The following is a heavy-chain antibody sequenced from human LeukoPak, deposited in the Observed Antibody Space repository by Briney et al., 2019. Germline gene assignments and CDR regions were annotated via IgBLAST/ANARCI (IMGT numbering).Heavy chain of an antibody. CDR1: DGSISSYY. Sequence: SETLSLTCTVSDGSISSYYWTWVRQPPGKGPEWIGYINYSGSTSYNPSLKSRATISIDTSKNQFSLKLNSVTAADTAMYYCATIFGRWSARFDYWGQGTLVTVSS. J-gene: IGHJ4*02. CDR3: ATIFGRWSARFDY. V-gene: IGHV4-59*01. D-gene: IGHD3-3*01. CDR2: INYSGST.